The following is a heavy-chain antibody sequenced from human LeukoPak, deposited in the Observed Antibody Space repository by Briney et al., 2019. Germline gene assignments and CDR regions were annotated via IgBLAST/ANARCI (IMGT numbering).Heavy chain of an antibody. CDR1: GYTFTSYD. CDR3: ARGPPNWGYDY. CDR2: MSPNSGDT. J-gene: IGHJ4*02. V-gene: IGHV1-8*01. D-gene: IGHD7-27*01. Sequence: ASVKVSRKASGYTFTSYDLNWVRQATGQRPEWMGWMSPNSGDTGYAQKFQDRVTMTRNTSISTAYMELSSLRSDDTAVYYCARGPPNWGYDYWGPGTLVTVSS.